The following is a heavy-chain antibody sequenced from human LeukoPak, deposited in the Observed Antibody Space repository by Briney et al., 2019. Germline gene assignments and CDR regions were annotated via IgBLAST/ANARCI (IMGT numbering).Heavy chain of an antibody. CDR2: INHSGST. CDR1: GGSFSGYY. D-gene: IGHD2/OR15-2a*01. V-gene: IGHV4-34*01. CDR3: ARGRRNNNWFDP. J-gene: IGHJ5*02. Sequence: SETLSLTCAVYGGSFSGYYWSWIRQPPGKGLEWIGEINHSGSTNYNPSLKSRVTISVDTSKNQFSLKLSSVTAADTAVYYCARGRRNNNWFDPWGQGTLVTVS.